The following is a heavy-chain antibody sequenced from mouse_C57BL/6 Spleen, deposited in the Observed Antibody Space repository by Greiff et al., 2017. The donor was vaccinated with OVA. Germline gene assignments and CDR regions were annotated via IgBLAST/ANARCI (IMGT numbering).Heavy chain of an antibody. D-gene: IGHD1-1*01. V-gene: IGHV1-69*01. J-gene: IGHJ2*01. Sequence: VQLQQPGAELVMPGASVKLSCKASGYTFTSYWMHWVKQRPGQGLEWIGEIDPSDSYTNYNQKFKGKSTLTVDKSSSTAYMQLSSLTSEDSAVYYCARGPGSSPYYFDYWGQGTTLTVSS. CDR1: GYTFTSYW. CDR3: ARGPGSSPYYFDY. CDR2: IDPSDSYT.